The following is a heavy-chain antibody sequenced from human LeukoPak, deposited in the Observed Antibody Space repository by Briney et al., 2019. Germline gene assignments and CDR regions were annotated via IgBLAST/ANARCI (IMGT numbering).Heavy chain of an antibody. CDR1: DDSISDYY. V-gene: IGHV4-38-2*02. D-gene: IGHD3-16*02. CDR2: IYHSGST. Sequence: SETLSLTCTVSDDSISDYYWGWIRQPPGKGLEWIGSIYHSGSTYYNPSLKSRVTISVDTSKNQFSLKLSSVTAADTAVYYCARQGDYRYPFDSWGQGTLVTVSS. CDR3: ARQGDYRYPFDS. J-gene: IGHJ4*02.